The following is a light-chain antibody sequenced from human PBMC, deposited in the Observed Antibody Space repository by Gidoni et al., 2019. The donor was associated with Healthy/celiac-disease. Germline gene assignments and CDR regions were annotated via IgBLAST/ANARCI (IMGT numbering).Light chain of an antibody. J-gene: IGKJ4*01. CDR2: CAS. CDR3: QQYNNWPPVT. V-gene: IGKV3-15*01. Sequence: EIVMTQSPPTLPVPPGERATLACRASQSVSSNLPRYQQKHGQTPRLIYCASTRATGIPARFSGSWSGTEFTLTISSLQSEDFAVYYCQQYNNWPPVTFXGXTKVEIK. CDR1: QSVSSN.